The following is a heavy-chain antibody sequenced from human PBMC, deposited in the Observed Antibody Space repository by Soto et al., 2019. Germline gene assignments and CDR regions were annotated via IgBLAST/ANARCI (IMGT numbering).Heavy chain of an antibody. J-gene: IGHJ6*02. CDR1: SGSISSSNW. D-gene: IGHD6-13*01. CDR3: ASSGGAAAGTTKYYYYYGMDV. Sequence: SSETLSLTCAVSSGSISSSNWWSWVRQPPGKGLEWIGEIYHSGSTNYNPSLKSRVTISVDKSKNQFSLKLSSVTAAGTAVYYCASSGGAAAGTTKYYYYYGMDVWGQGSTVTVSS. CDR2: IYHSGST. V-gene: IGHV4-4*02.